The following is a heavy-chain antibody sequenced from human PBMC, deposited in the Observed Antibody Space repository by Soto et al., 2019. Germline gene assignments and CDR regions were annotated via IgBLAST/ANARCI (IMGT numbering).Heavy chain of an antibody. J-gene: IGHJ3*01. D-gene: IGHD6-19*01. CDR1: GLTFSNFA. CDR3: VKEGSGWYSRGCFDF. CDR2: ISDSGGSA. V-gene: IGHV3-23*01. Sequence: GGSLRLSCAASGLTFSNFAMNWVRQAPGKGLEWVSNISDSGGSAYYADSVKGRFTISRDNSKNTLYLQMNSLRGRDTAIYYCVKEGSGWYSRGCFDFWGRGTMVTVSS.